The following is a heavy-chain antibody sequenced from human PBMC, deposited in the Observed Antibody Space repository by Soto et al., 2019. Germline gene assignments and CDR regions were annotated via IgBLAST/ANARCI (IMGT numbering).Heavy chain of an antibody. D-gene: IGHD2-15*01. J-gene: IGHJ5*02. CDR3: AREFAGVGYCSGGSCPRRWFDP. CDR2: IMPIFGAA. CDR1: GGSFSSYA. Sequence: SVKVSCKASGGSFSSYAISWVRQAPGQGLVWMGGIMPIFGAANYAQKFQGRVTITADETTYTAFMELTSLTSEDTAVYYCAREFAGVGYCSGGSCPRRWFDPWG. V-gene: IGHV1-69*13.